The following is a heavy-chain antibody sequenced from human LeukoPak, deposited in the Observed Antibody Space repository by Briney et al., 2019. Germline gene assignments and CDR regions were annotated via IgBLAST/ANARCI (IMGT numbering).Heavy chain of an antibody. CDR2: IIPIFGTA. D-gene: IGHD2-15*01. CDR3: ARGLSGYCSGGSCYSGLHYYYYMDV. Sequence: SVKVSCKASGGTFSSYAISWVRQAPGQGLEWMGGIIPIFGTANHAQKFQGRVTITTDESTSTAYMELSSLRSEDTAVYYCARGLSGYCSGGSCYSGLHYYYYMDVWGKGTTVTVSS. CDR1: GGTFSSYA. J-gene: IGHJ6*03. V-gene: IGHV1-69*05.